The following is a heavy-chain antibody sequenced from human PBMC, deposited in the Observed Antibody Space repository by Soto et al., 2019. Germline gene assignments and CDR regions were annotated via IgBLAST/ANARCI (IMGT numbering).Heavy chain of an antibody. J-gene: IGHJ4*02. D-gene: IGHD2-15*01. CDR2: ISWNSDTI. Sequence: GGSLRLSCAASGFTFDDSAMHWVRQAPGKGLEWVSSISWNSDTIGYADSVKGRFTISRDNAKRSLYLQMDSLRAEDTALYYCAKDIRAFVVVVAAYSDYWGQGTLVTVSS. V-gene: IGHV3-9*01. CDR3: AKDIRAFVVVVAAYSDY. CDR1: GFTFDDSA.